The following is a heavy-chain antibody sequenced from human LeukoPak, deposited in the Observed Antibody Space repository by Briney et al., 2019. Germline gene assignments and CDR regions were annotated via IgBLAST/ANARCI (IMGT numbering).Heavy chain of an antibody. Sequence: ASVKVSCKASGYTFTNYDFNWVRQATGQGLEWMGWMDPNSGYTGYAQKFQGRVTMTRNTSINTAYMELNSLRSEDTAVYYCARVLRYGSGWSASCMDVWGKGTTVTISS. V-gene: IGHV1-8*01. D-gene: IGHD6-19*01. CDR1: GYTFTNYD. CDR3: ARVLRYGSGWSASCMDV. J-gene: IGHJ6*03. CDR2: MDPNSGYT.